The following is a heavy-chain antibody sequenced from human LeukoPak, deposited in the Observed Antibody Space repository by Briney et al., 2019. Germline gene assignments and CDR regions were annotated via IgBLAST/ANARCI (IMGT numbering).Heavy chain of an antibody. Sequence: GGSLRLSCAASGFKFSSFSMNWVRQAPGKGLEWISYITGSSSATYYADSVKGRFTISRDNAKNSLYLQMNSLRDEDTAVYYCARVIGSYGDSAYWGQGTLVTVSS. CDR3: ARVIGSYGDSAY. CDR2: ITGSSSAT. CDR1: GFKFSSFS. V-gene: IGHV3-48*02. J-gene: IGHJ4*02. D-gene: IGHD4-17*01.